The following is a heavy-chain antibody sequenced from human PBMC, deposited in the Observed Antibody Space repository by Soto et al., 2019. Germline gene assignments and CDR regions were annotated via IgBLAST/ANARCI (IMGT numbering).Heavy chain of an antibody. Sequence: SGPTLVNPTETLTLTCAVSGLSLSNGKVGVSWIRQPPGKALEWLAHIFSNDEKSYRTSLKSRLTISEDTSKSQVVLPMTNVVPVDTATFYCARILFGRSVAGGYFYMDVWGKGTTVTVSS. D-gene: IGHD6-19*01. J-gene: IGHJ6*03. CDR2: IFSNDEK. CDR1: GLSLSNGKVG. V-gene: IGHV2-26*01. CDR3: ARILFGRSVAGGYFYMDV.